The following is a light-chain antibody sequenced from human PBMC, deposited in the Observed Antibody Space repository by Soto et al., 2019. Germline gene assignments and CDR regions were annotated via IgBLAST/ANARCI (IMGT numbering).Light chain of an antibody. V-gene: IGLV2-23*02. Sequence: QSALTXXXSVSXSPXXSXXVSXXGSXXDIGDFNLVSWYQQYPGKAPKLILYEVNKRPLRVSDRFSGSKSGNTASLTISGLQAEDEADYHCCSYAPSRWMFGGGTKLTVL. J-gene: IGLJ3*02. CDR1: XXDIGDFNL. CDR3: CSYAPSRWM. CDR2: EVN.